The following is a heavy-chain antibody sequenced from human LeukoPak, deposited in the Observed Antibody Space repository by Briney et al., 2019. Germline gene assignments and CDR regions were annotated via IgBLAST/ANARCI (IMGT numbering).Heavy chain of an antibody. Sequence: PGGSLRLSCAASGFNFSSQWMSWVRQAPGKGLEWVANVNQGGTQKYYVDSVKGRFTISRDNAENSLYLQMNSLRAEDTAVYYCAKDRVDGSGSQFDSWGQGSLVTVSS. D-gene: IGHD3-10*01. J-gene: IGHJ4*02. CDR2: VNQGGTQK. CDR3: AKDRVDGSGSQFDS. CDR1: GFNFSSQW. V-gene: IGHV3-7*01.